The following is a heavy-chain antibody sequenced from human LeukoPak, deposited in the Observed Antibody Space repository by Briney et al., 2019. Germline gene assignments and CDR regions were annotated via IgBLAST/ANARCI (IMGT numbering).Heavy chain of an antibody. D-gene: IGHD3-22*01. CDR3: ASGGRLYDRSPYYHDY. Sequence: ASVKVSCKASGYTFTGYYMHWVRQAPGQGLEWMGWINPNSGGTDYAQKFLGRVTLTRDTSISTAYMDLSRLRSDDTAVYYCASGGRLYDRSPYYHDYWGQGTLVTVSS. V-gene: IGHV1-2*02. CDR2: INPNSGGT. CDR1: GYTFTGYY. J-gene: IGHJ4*02.